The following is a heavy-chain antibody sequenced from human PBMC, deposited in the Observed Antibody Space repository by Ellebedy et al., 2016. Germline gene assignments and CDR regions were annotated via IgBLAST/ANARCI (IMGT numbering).Heavy chain of an antibody. J-gene: IGHJ6*02. Sequence: GGSLRLSXAASGFTFSSYAMSWVRQAPGKGLEWVSAISGSGGSTYYADSVKGRFTISRDNSKNTLYLQMNSLRAEDTAVYYCARPLTIFGQYYYYGMDVWGQGTTVTVSS. D-gene: IGHD3-3*01. CDR1: GFTFSSYA. CDR2: ISGSGGST. CDR3: ARPLTIFGQYYYYGMDV. V-gene: IGHV3-23*01.